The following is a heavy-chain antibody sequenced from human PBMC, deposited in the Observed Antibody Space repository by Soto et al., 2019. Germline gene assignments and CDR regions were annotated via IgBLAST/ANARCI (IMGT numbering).Heavy chain of an antibody. CDR2: IYSDGTT. V-gene: IGHV3-53*01. Sequence: VGSLRLSCAASGFTVTSNYMSWVRQAPGEGLEWVSLIYSDGTTYYADSVKGRFTISRDNSKNMLYLQMSSLGAEDTAVYYCARDRSGSAGYYGMDVWGQGTTVTVSS. CDR3: ARDRSGSAGYYGMDV. J-gene: IGHJ6*02. D-gene: IGHD3-10*01. CDR1: GFTVTSNY.